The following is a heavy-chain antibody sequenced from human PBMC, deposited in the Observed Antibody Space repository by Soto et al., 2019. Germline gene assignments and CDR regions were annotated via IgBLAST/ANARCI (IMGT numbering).Heavy chain of an antibody. CDR2: IIPIFGTA. Sequence: QVQLVQSGAEVKKPGSSVKVSCKASGGTFSSYAISWVRQAPGQGLEWMGGIIPIFGTANYAQKFQGRVTITADESTSTAYMELSSLRSEDTAVYYCARNGWADCSGGSCYSRSFDYWGQGTLVTVSS. CDR3: ARNGWADCSGGSCYSRSFDY. V-gene: IGHV1-69*01. CDR1: GGTFSSYA. D-gene: IGHD2-15*01. J-gene: IGHJ4*02.